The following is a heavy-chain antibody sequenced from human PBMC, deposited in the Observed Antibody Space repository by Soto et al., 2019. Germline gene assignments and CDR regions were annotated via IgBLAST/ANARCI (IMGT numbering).Heavy chain of an antibody. Sequence: QVHLVQSGAEVKKPGASVNVSCKTSGYTFTRNGISWVRQAPGQGLEWMGWISPNSGNIKYAQKLQGRVIMTTDTSTSTAYMELRRLRFADTAVYYCVKDRDSNSWPSRDVWGPGTTVTVSS. CDR1: GYTFTRNG. CDR2: ISPNSGNI. J-gene: IGHJ6*02. D-gene: IGHD3-22*01. CDR3: VKDRDSNSWPSRDV. V-gene: IGHV1-18*01.